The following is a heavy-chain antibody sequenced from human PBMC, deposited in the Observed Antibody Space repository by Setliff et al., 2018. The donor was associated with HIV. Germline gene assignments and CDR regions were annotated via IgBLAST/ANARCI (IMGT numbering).Heavy chain of an antibody. V-gene: IGHV3-49*03. CDR2: IRSKAHGGTT. Sequence: GVLRLSCITSGFTFGDYVMSWFRQAPGKGLEWVGFIRSKAHGGTTEYAASVEVRFIISRDDSKSIAYLQMNRLKTEDTAVYYCTRSNWGSTPEFDYWGQGTMVTVSS. J-gene: IGHJ4*02. D-gene: IGHD7-27*01. CDR1: GFTFGDYV. CDR3: TRSNWGSTPEFDY.